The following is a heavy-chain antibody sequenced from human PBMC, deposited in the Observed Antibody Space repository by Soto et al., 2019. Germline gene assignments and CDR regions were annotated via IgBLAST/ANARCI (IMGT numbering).Heavy chain of an antibody. J-gene: IGHJ4*02. V-gene: IGHV3-7*01. CDR2: IKQDGSIK. CDR1: GFTFSNYW. Sequence: GGSLRLSCAASGFTFSNYWMTWVRQAPGKGLEWVANIKQDGSIKYYVDSVKGRFTISRDNAKNSQYLQMSSLRGEDTAVYYCARIGYSSSGLDYWGQGTLVTVSS. D-gene: IGHD1-26*01. CDR3: ARIGYSSSGLDY.